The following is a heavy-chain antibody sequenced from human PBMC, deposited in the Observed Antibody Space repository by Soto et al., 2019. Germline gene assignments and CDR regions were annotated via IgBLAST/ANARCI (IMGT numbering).Heavy chain of an antibody. CDR1: GGSISSYY. J-gene: IGHJ1*01. V-gene: IGHV4-59*01. CDR2: IYYSGST. D-gene: IGHD6-19*01. CDR3: AKDRFVHSSGWKYFQH. Sequence: SETLSLTCTVSGGSISSYYWSWIRQPPGKGLEWIGYIYYSGSTNYNPSLKSRVTISVDTSKNQFSLKLSSVTAADTAVYYCAKDRFVHSSGWKYFQHWGQGTLVTV.